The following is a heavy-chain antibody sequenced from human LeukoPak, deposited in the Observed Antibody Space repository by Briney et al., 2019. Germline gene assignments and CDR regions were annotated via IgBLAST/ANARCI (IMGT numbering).Heavy chain of an antibody. CDR3: ARSEWVGSTTSWFDP. J-gene: IGHJ5*02. CDR1: GFTFSSYS. D-gene: IGHD1-26*01. V-gene: IGHV3-21*01. CDR2: ITSSSSYI. Sequence: PGGSLRLSCAASGFTFSSYSMNWVRQAPGKGLEWVSSITSSSSYIYYTDSVKGRFTIFRHNAKNSLYLQMNSLRAEDTAVYYCARSEWVGSTTSWFDPWGQGTLVTVSS.